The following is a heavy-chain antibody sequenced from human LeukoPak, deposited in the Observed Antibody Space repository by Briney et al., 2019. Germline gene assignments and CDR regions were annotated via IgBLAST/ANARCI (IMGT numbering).Heavy chain of an antibody. J-gene: IGHJ4*02. Sequence: ASVRVSCKASGYTFTNYDINWVRQASGQGLEWMGWMNPNSGNTGSAQKFQGRVAMTSNTSISTAYMELSSLRSEDTAVYYCARGLRREQQLLRAFDYWGQGTPVTVSS. CDR2: MNPNSGNT. D-gene: IGHD6-13*01. CDR3: ARGLRREQQLLRAFDY. CDR1: GYTFTNYD. V-gene: IGHV1-8*01.